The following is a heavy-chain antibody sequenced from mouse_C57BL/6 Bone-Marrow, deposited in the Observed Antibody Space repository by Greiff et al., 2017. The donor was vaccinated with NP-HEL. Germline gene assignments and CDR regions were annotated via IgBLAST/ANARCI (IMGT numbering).Heavy chain of an antibody. CDR1: GYTFTDYY. V-gene: IGHV1-19*01. CDR3: ARGGGYYDD. J-gene: IGHJ2*01. D-gene: IGHD2-3*01. CDR2: INPYNGGT. Sequence: VQLQQSGPVLVKPGASVKMSCKASGYTFTDYYMNWVKQSHGKSLEWIGVINPYNGGTSYNQKFKGKATLTVAPSSSTAYMELNRLTSEDTAVYYCARGGGYYDDWGQGTTLTVSS.